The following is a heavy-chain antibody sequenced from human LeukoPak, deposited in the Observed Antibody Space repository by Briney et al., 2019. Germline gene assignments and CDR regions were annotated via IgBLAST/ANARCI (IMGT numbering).Heavy chain of an antibody. J-gene: IGHJ4*02. CDR1: GFTFSSYW. Sequence: PGGSLRLSCSASGFTFSSYWMSWVRQAPGKGLEWVAVISYDGSNKYYADSVKGRFTISRDNSKNTLYLQMNSLRAEDTAVYYCAKDHGTIKLLWFGEPMGGHFDYWGQGTLVTVSS. CDR2: ISYDGSNK. CDR3: AKDHGTIKLLWFGEPMGGHFDY. V-gene: IGHV3-30*18. D-gene: IGHD3-10*01.